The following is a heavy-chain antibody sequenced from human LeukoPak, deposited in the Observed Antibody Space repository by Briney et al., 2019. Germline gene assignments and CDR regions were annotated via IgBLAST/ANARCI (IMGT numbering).Heavy chain of an antibody. D-gene: IGHD3-22*01. J-gene: IGHJ4*02. CDR1: GFTFSSYA. CDR2: TSTSGETT. CDR3: AKDRPNYYGTNGHYYRRDGDC. Sequence: ASLRLSCVVSGFTFSSYAMSWVRQAPGQGLEWVSSTSTSGETTYYADSVKGRFTISRDNSRNTLYLQMNSLRAEDTAVYYCAKDRPNYYGTNGHYYRRDGDCWGQGTLVTVSS. V-gene: IGHV3-23*01.